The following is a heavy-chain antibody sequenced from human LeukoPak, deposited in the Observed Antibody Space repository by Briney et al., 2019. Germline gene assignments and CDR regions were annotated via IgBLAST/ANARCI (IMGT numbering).Heavy chain of an antibody. Sequence: GGSLRLSCAASGFTFSSYSMNWVRQAPGKGLEWVSSISSSSSYIYYADSVKGRFTISRDNAKSSLYLQMNSLRAEDTAVYYCAREGGYCSSTSCSWSHWGQGTLDTVSS. CDR3: AREGGYCSSTSCSWSH. CDR2: ISSSSSYI. D-gene: IGHD2-2*01. V-gene: IGHV3-21*01. CDR1: GFTFSSYS. J-gene: IGHJ4*02.